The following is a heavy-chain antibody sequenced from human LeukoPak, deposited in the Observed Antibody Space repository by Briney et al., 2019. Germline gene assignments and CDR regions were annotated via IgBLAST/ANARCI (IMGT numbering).Heavy chain of an antibody. CDR3: ARDVVGITGASDI. CDR1: GGSISSYY. J-gene: IGHJ3*02. Sequence: SETLSLTCTVSGGSISSYYWSWIRQPPGKGLEWIGYIYYSGSTNYNPSLKSRVTISVDTSKNQFSLKLSSVTAADTAVYYCARDVVGITGASDIWGQGTMVTVSS. CDR2: IYYSGST. D-gene: IGHD1-26*01. V-gene: IGHV4-59*01.